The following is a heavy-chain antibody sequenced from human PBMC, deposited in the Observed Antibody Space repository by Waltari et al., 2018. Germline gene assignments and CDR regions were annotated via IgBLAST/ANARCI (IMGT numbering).Heavy chain of an antibody. Sequence: QVQLQESGPGLVKPSQTLSLTCTVSGGSISSGSYYWSWIRQPAGKGLEWIGRIYTSGSTNYTPSLKSRVTISVETSKNQFSLKLSSVTAADTAVYYCARDRGMITFGGVIVAGFPMDVWGQGTTVTVSS. V-gene: IGHV4-61*02. J-gene: IGHJ6*02. CDR1: GGSISSGSYY. CDR2: IYTSGST. CDR3: ARDRGMITFGGVIVAGFPMDV. D-gene: IGHD3-16*02.